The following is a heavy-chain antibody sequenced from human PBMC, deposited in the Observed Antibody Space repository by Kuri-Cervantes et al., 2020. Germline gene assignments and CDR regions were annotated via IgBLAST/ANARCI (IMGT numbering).Heavy chain of an antibody. CDR3: ARDSGSYHSFDY. V-gene: IGHV3-30-3*01. D-gene: IGHD1-26*01. J-gene: IGHJ4*02. CDR1: GFTFSSYA. Sequence: GESLKISCAASGFTFSSYAMHWVRQAPGKGLEWVAVISYDGSNKYYADSVKGRFTISRDNSKNTLYLQMNSLRAEDTAVYYCARDSGSYHSFDYWGQGTLVTVSS. CDR2: ISYDGSNK.